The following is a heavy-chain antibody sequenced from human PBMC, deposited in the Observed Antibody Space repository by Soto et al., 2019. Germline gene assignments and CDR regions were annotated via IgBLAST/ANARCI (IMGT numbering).Heavy chain of an antibody. V-gene: IGHV4-39*01. CDR1: GGSISTSNYY. Sequence: QLQLQESGPGLVKPSETLSLTCTVSGGSISTSNYYWGWIRQPPGKGLEWIGTFYYSGTTYYNPSLRSQVTISVDTSKNQFSLKLNSMTATDTAVYYCARQEYLGSGKGYFDYWGQGTLVTVSS. D-gene: IGHD3-10*01. J-gene: IGHJ4*02. CDR3: ARQEYLGSGKGYFDY. CDR2: FYYSGTT.